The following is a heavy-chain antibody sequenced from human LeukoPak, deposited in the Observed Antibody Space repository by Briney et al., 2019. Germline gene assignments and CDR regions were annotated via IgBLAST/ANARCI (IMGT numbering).Heavy chain of an antibody. V-gene: IGHV3-64D*09. CDR3: VKDVGGSYAFDY. D-gene: IGHD1-26*01. J-gene: IGHJ4*02. CDR1: GFTFSRYA. Sequence: TGGSLRLSCSASGFTFSRYAMHWVRKAPGKGLEYDSGINDNGGRTHYGDSVKGRFSISRDNSKKTLHLQMSTLRAEDTALYYCVKDVGGSYAFDYWGQGILVTVAS. CDR2: INDNGGRT.